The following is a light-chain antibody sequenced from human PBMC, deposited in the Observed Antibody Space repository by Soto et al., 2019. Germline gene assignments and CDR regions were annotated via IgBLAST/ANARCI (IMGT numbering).Light chain of an antibody. CDR2: EVS. CDR3: SSYTTSITYV. Sequence: QSALTQPASLSGSPGQSITISCTGTSNDVGGYNYVSWYQQHLGKAPKLMIYEVSNRPSGISNRFSGSKSGNTASLTISGLQAEDEADYYCSSYTTSITYVFGTGTKLTVL. CDR1: SNDVGGYNY. J-gene: IGLJ1*01. V-gene: IGLV2-14*01.